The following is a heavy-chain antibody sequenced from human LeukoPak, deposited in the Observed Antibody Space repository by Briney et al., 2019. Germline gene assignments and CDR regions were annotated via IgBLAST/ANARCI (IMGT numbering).Heavy chain of an antibody. V-gene: IGHV4-4*07. CDR2: IYTSGST. D-gene: IGHD3-16*01. CDR1: GGSISSYY. J-gene: IGHJ6*03. CDR3: ARGLDDYVWGGYRNYYYYMDV. Sequence: PSETLSLTCTVSGGSISSYYWSWIRQPAGKGLEWIGRIYTSGSTNYNPSLKSRVTMSVDTSKNQFSLKLSSVTAADTAVYYCARGLDDYVWGGYRNYYYYMDVWGKGTTVTVSS.